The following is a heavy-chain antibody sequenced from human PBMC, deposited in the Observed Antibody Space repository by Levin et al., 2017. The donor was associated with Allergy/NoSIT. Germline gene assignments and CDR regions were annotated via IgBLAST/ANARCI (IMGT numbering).Heavy chain of an antibody. D-gene: IGHD1-26*01. CDR1: GFVFSSYS. Sequence: GGSLRLSCAGSGFVFSSYSVNWVRRAPGKGLEWVSSISSRSTHIFYADSVRGRFTISRDNARNSLYLQMNSLRAEATTVYYWARGGMGATADDPFDIWGRGTMVTVSS. CDR2: ISSRSTHI. J-gene: IGHJ3*02. CDR3: ARGGMGATADDPFDI. V-gene: IGHV3-21*06.